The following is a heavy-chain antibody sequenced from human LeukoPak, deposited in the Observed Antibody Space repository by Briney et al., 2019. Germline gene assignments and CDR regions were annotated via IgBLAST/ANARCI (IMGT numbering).Heavy chain of an antibody. D-gene: IGHD5-12*01. Sequence: ASVKVSCKASGYTFTGYYMHWVRQAPGQGLEWMGWINPYSGDTNYAQKFQGRVSMTRDTSISTAYMELSWLRSDDTAVYYCARDNVDMRYYIMDVWGKGTTVTVSS. CDR2: INPYSGDT. J-gene: IGHJ6*03. V-gene: IGHV1-2*02. CDR3: ARDNVDMRYYIMDV. CDR1: GYTFTGYY.